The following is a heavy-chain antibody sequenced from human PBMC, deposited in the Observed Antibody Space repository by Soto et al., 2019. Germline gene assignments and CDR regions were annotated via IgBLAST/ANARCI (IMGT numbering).Heavy chain of an antibody. CDR2: IFTSGNT. Sequence: QVQLQESGPGLVKPSETLSLTCTVSGGSMNDYYWSWIRQPAGKGLEWIGRIFTSGNTNYNPSLRSRLTMSVDTSTIQVSLRPTSVTAADTAVYYCASGRLVSRYFGLDVWGQGTTVTVSS. CDR3: ASGRLVSRYFGLDV. D-gene: IGHD6-6*01. J-gene: IGHJ6*02. V-gene: IGHV4-4*07. CDR1: GGSMNDYY.